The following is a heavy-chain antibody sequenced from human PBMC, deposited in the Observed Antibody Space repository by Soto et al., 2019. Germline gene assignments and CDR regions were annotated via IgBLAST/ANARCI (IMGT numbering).Heavy chain of an antibody. CDR3: ARSYSYGSYWYFDL. D-gene: IGHD5-18*01. CDR1: GCTFTNYG. V-gene: IGHV1-18*04. Sequence: ASVRVSFTASGCTFTNYGISWVRQAPGQGLEWVGCISVYNGNTNYAERLQCRVTMTTDTSTSTAYMELWSLRSDGTAMYYCARSYSYGSYWYFDLWGRGTLVTSPQ. J-gene: IGHJ2*01. CDR2: ISVYNGNT.